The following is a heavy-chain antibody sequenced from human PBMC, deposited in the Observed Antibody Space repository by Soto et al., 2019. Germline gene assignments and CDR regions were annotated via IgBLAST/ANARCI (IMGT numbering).Heavy chain of an antibody. CDR1: GFTFSSYG. D-gene: IGHD6-13*01. CDR3: ARGSIPGSSWGRGYYFDY. V-gene: IGHV3-33*01. Sequence: QVQLVESGGGVVQPGRSLRLSCAASGFTFSSYGMHWVRQAPGKGLEWVAVIWYDGSNKYYTDSVKGRFTISRDNSKNTVYLQMNSLRVEDTAVYYCARGSIPGSSWGRGYYFDYWGQGTLVTVSS. J-gene: IGHJ4*02. CDR2: IWYDGSNK.